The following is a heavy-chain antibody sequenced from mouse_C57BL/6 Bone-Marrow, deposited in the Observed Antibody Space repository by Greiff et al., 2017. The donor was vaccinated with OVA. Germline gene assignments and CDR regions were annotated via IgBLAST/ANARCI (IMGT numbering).Heavy chain of an antibody. V-gene: IGHV1-15*01. CDR3: TRGYSNYYAMDY. J-gene: IGHJ4*01. CDR1: GYTFTDYE. CDR2: IDPETGGT. Sequence: VQLQQSGAELVRPGASVTLSCKASGYTFTDYEMHWVKQTPVHGLEWIGAIDPETGGTAYNQKFKGKAILTADKSSSTAYMWLRSLTSYDSAVYYCTRGYSNYYAMDYWGQGTAVTVSS. D-gene: IGHD2-5*01.